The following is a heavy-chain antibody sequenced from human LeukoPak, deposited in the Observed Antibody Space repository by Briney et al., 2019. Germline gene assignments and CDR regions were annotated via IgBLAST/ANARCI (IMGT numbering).Heavy chain of an antibody. CDR3: ARRTDAGGFWSGYYLGRYYFDY. Sequence: SETLSLTCTVSGGSISSYYWNWIRQPPGKGLEWIGYIYYSGSTNYNPSLKSRVTISVDTSKNQFSLKLSSVTAADTAVYYCARRTDAGGFWSGYYLGRYYFDYWGQGTLVTVSS. CDR2: IYYSGST. D-gene: IGHD3-3*01. J-gene: IGHJ4*02. V-gene: IGHV4-59*08. CDR1: GGSISSYY.